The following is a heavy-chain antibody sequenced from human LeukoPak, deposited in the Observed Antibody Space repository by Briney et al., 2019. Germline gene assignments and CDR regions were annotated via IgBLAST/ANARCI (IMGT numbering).Heavy chain of an antibody. CDR1: GFTFSSYS. D-gene: IGHD5/OR15-5a*01. Sequence: GGSLRLSCAASGFTFSSYSMNWVRQAPGKGLEWVSYIRSSSSTIYYADSVKGRFTISRDNAKNSLYLQMNSLRAEDTAVYYCARDWSNDYWGQGTLVTVSS. J-gene: IGHJ4*02. CDR3: ARDWSNDY. V-gene: IGHV3-48*01. CDR2: IRSSSSTI.